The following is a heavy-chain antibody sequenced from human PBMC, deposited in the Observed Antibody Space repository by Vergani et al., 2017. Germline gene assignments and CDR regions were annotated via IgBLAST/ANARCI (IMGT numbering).Heavy chain of an antibody. D-gene: IGHD6-19*01. CDR1: GFTFSSYA. V-gene: IGHV3-30-3*01. CDR3: ARTAVGSSGWFPSRSPYDYYYMDV. Sequence: QVQLVESGGGVVQPGRSLRLSCAASGFTFSSYAMHWVRQAPGKGLEWVAVISYDGSNKYYADSVNGRFTISRDNSKHTLYLQMNSLRAEDTAVYYCARTAVGSSGWFPSRSPYDYYYMDVGGKGTTVTVSS. CDR2: ISYDGSNK. J-gene: IGHJ6*03.